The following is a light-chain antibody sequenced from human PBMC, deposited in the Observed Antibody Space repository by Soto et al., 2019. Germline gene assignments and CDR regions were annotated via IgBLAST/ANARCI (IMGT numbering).Light chain of an antibody. V-gene: IGKV3-20*01. CDR1: QSVSSSY. CDR3: QQYGSSPFT. Sequence: EIVLSQSPGTLSLSPGEGATLSCRASQSVSSSYLAWYQQKPGQAPRLLIYDASSRATGIPNRFSGSGSGTDFTLTINRLEPEDFAVYYSQQYGSSPFTFGPGTILDIK. J-gene: IGKJ3*01. CDR2: DAS.